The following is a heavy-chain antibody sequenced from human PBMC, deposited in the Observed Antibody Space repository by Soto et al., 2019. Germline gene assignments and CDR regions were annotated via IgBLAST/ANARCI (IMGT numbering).Heavy chain of an antibody. Sequence: GGSLRLSCAASGFTFSSYAMHWVRQAPGKGLEWVAVISYDGSNKYYADSVKGRFTISRDNSKNTLYLQMNSLRAEDTAVYYCARELDYDILTGYPFDYWGQGTLVTVCS. CDR2: ISYDGSNK. J-gene: IGHJ4*02. CDR1: GFTFSSYA. V-gene: IGHV3-30-3*01. D-gene: IGHD3-9*01. CDR3: ARELDYDILTGYPFDY.